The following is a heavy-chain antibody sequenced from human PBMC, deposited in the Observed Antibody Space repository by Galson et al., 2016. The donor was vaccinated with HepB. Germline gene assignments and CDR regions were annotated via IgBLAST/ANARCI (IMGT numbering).Heavy chain of an antibody. D-gene: IGHD1-26*01. CDR2: ISYDGSNK. V-gene: IGHV3-30-3*01. J-gene: IGHJ3*02. Sequence: SLRLSCAASGFTFNTYAMHWVRQAPGRGLEWVAVISYDGSNKHYADSVEGRLTISRDNSKSTLYLQMNSLIAEDTAMYYCATRTGLLGPFDIWGQGTMVTLSS. CDR3: ATRTGLLGPFDI. CDR1: GFTFNTYA.